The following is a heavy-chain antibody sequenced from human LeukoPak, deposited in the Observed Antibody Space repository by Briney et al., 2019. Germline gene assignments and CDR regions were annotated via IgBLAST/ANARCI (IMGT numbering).Heavy chain of an antibody. Sequence: PGGSLRLSCAASGFTFSSYSMNWVRQAPGKGLEWVSAISGSGGSTYYADSVKGRLTISRDNSKNTLYLQMNSLRAEDTAVYYCARAINYYDSSGYPINFDYWGQGTLVTVSS. J-gene: IGHJ4*02. CDR3: ARAINYYDSSGYPINFDY. CDR1: GFTFSSYS. D-gene: IGHD3-22*01. V-gene: IGHV3-23*01. CDR2: ISGSGGST.